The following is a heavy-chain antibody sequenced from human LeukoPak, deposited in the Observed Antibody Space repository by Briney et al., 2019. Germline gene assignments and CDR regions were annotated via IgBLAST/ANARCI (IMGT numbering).Heavy chain of an antibody. CDR2: ISYDGSNK. J-gene: IGHJ4*02. D-gene: IGHD5-18*01. CDR3: ARGGPDTATWFTVPHY. V-gene: IGHV3-30*03. CDR1: GFTFSSYG. Sequence: GGSLRLSCAASGFTFSSYGMHWVRQAPGKGLEWVAVISYDGSNKYYADSVKGRFTISRDNSKNTLYLQMNSLRAEDTAVYYCARGGPDTATWFTVPHYWGQGTLVTVSS.